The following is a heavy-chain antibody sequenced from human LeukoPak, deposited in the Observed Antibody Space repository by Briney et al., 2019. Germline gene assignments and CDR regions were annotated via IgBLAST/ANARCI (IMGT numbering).Heavy chain of an antibody. D-gene: IGHD5-24*01. CDR2: IYPGDYDA. Sequence: GESLQISCQGSGSTFTSYWIGWVRPVPGKGLEWMGIIYPGDYDARYSSSFQGQLTISADKSNSTAYLQWSSLKASDTAMYYCARRGYNFGRYYYFDYWGQGTLVTVSS. J-gene: IGHJ4*02. CDR1: GSTFTSYW. CDR3: ARRGYNFGRYYYFDY. V-gene: IGHV5-51*01.